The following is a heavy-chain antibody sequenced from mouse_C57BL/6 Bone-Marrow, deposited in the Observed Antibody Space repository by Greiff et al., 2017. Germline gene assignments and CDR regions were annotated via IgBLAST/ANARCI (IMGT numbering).Heavy chain of an antibody. CDR3: ARKTLCYGSSYAMDY. CDR1: GYTFTSYW. Sequence: QVQLQQPGAELVRPGSSVKLSCKASGYTFTSYWMDWVKQRPGQGLEWIGNIYPSDSETHYNQKFKDKATLTVDNSSSTAYMQLSILTSEDSAVYYCARKTLCYGSSYAMDYWGQGTSVTVSS. J-gene: IGHJ4*01. D-gene: IGHD1-1*01. CDR2: IYPSDSET. V-gene: IGHV1-61*01.